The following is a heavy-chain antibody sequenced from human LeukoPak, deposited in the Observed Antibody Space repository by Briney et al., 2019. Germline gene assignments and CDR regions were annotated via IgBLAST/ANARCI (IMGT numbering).Heavy chain of an antibody. Sequence: GASVKVSCKVSGYTLTELSMHWVRQAPGKGLEWMGGFDPEDGETIYAQKLQGRVTMTTDTSTSTAYMELRSLRSDDTAVYYCARDRVPPHLKWGYQDAFDIWGQGTMVTVSS. CDR3: ARDRVPPHLKWGYQDAFDI. D-gene: IGHD1-26*01. J-gene: IGHJ3*02. V-gene: IGHV1-24*01. CDR1: GYTLTELS. CDR2: FDPEDGET.